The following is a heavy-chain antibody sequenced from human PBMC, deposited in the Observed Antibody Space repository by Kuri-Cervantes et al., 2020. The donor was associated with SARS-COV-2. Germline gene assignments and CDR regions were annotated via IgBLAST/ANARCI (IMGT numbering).Heavy chain of an antibody. Sequence: KVSCKGSGYSFTSYWIGWVRQMPGKGLEWMGIIYPGDSDTRYSPAFQSQVTISADKSISTAYLQWSSLKASDTAMYYCATVSIAVGATPGYYYYGMDVWGQGTTVTVSS. D-gene: IGHD1-26*01. CDR2: IYPGDSDT. CDR1: GYSFTSYW. CDR3: ATVSIAVGATPGYYYYGMDV. J-gene: IGHJ6*02. V-gene: IGHV5-51*01.